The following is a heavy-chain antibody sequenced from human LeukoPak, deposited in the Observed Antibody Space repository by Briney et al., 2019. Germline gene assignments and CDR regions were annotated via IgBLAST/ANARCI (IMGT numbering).Heavy chain of an antibody. Sequence: SETLSLTCTVSGGSISSGSYYWSWIRQPAGKGLEWIGRIYTSGSTNYNPSLKSRVTISVDTSKNQFSLKLSSVTAADTAVYYCARTRRGYVGYYDYWGQGTLVTVSS. CDR2: IYTSGST. V-gene: IGHV4-61*02. CDR3: ARTRRGYVGYYDY. D-gene: IGHD5-12*01. J-gene: IGHJ4*02. CDR1: GGSISSGSYY.